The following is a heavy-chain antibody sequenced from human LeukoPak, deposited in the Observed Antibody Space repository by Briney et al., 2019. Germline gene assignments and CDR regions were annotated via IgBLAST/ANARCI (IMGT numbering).Heavy chain of an antibody. D-gene: IGHD3-10*01. V-gene: IGHV3-48*03. J-gene: IGHJ4*02. Sequence: GGSLRLSCAASVFTFSSYEMNWVRQAPGKGLEWVSYISSSGNTVFYADSVKGRFTIARDNAKNSLFLQMNSPRAEDTAVYYCARMTMVRGGEYWGQGTLVTVSS. CDR1: VFTFSSYE. CDR3: ARMTMVRGGEY. CDR2: ISSSGNTV.